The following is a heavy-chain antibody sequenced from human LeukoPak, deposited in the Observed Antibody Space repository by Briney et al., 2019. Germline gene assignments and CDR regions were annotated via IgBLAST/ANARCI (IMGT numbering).Heavy chain of an antibody. J-gene: IGHJ4*02. CDR2: IIPIFGTA. D-gene: IGHD3-16*01. V-gene: IGHV1-69*13. CDR3: ARGTNYVRLPQYYFDY. Sequence: SVKVSCKASGGTFSSYAISWVRQAPGQGLEWMGGIIPIFGTANYAQKFQGRVTITADESTSTAYMELSSLRSEDTAVYYCARGTNYVRLPQYYFDYWGQGTLVTVSS. CDR1: GGTFSSYA.